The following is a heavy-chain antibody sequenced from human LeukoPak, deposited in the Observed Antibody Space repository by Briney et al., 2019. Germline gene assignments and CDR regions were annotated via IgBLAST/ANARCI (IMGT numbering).Heavy chain of an antibody. CDR1: GYTFTGYY. Sequence: ASVKVSCKASGYTFTGYYIHWVRQAPGQGLEWMGWISGYNGNTKYAQKFQGRVTMTTDTSTSTVYMDLRSLRSDDTGVYFCARGLPPRRNYDSSGYYSYYFDYWGQGTLVTVSS. J-gene: IGHJ4*02. V-gene: IGHV1-18*04. D-gene: IGHD3-22*01. CDR3: ARGLPPRRNYDSSGYYSYYFDY. CDR2: ISGYNGNT.